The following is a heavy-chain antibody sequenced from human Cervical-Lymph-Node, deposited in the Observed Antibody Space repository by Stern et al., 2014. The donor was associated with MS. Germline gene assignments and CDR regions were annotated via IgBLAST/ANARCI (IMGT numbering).Heavy chain of an antibody. J-gene: IGHJ4*02. V-gene: IGHV5-51*01. CDR1: GYNFASYW. Sequence: EVQLVESGAEVKKPGASLKISCKGSGYNFASYWICWVRQAPGKGLEWMGIIYADDADARYTPSFQGQVTMSADESIGTAYLEWRSLKASDTAVYFCARKGTYGLDYWGQGALVTVSS. CDR2: IYADDADA. D-gene: IGHD3-10*01. CDR3: ARKGTYGLDY.